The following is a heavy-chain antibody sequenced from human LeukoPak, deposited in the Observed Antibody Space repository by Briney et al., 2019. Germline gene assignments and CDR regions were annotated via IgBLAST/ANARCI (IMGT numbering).Heavy chain of an antibody. CDR1: GGSISSYY. CDR3: ARAFTFPGGFDP. J-gene: IGHJ5*02. D-gene: IGHD3-16*01. V-gene: IGHV4-59*01. CDR2: IYYSGNT. Sequence: PSETLSLTCTVSGGSISSYYWSWIRQPPGKGLEWIGYIYYSGNTNYNPSLKSRVTISVDTSKNQLSVKLSSVTAADTAVYYCARAFTFPGGFDPWGQGTLVTVSS.